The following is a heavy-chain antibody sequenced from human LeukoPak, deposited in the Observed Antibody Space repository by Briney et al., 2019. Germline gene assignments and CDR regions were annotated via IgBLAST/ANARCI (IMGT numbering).Heavy chain of an antibody. D-gene: IGHD6-13*01. CDR3: ARHSSIWYPFDK. CDR2: ISHSGST. V-gene: IGHV4-59*01. CDR1: GGSTSNYC. Sequence: SETLSLTCTVSGGSTSNYCWSWIRQPPGKELEWIAYISHSGSTDYNPSLKSRATISVDTSKNQFSLRLSSVTAADTAVYFCARHSSIWYPFDKWGQGTLVTVSS. J-gene: IGHJ4*02.